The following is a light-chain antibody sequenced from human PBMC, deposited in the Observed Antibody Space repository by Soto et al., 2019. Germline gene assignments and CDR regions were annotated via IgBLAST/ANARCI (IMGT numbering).Light chain of an antibody. CDR1: QSVSSY. CDR3: QQYNNWPPWT. Sequence: EIVLTQSPATLSLSPGERATLSCRASQSVSSYLAWYQQKPGQPPRLLIYHAPNRVTGIPVRFSGSGSGTDFTLTISSLEPEDFAVYYCQQYNNWPPWTFGQGTKVEIK. J-gene: IGKJ1*01. CDR2: HAP. V-gene: IGKV3-11*01.